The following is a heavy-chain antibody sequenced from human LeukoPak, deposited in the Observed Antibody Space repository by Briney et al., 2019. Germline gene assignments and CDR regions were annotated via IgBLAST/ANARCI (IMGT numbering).Heavy chain of an antibody. CDR3: AKLVVVPAATDY. CDR2: IYYSGST. D-gene: IGHD2-2*01. J-gene: IGHJ4*02. Sequence: SETLSLTCTVSGGSISSGGYYWSWIRQHPGKGLEWIGYIYYSGSTYYNPSLKSRVTISVDTSKNQFSLKLSSVTAADTAVYYCAKLVVVPAATDYWGQGTLVTVSS. CDR1: GGSISSGGYY. V-gene: IGHV4-31*03.